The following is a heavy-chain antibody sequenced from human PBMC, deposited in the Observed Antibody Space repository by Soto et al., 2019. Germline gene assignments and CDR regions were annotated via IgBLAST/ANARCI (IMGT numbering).Heavy chain of an antibody. CDR2: IYYSGST. Sequence: SETLSLTCTVSGGSISSYYWSWIRQPPGKGLEWIGYIYYSGSTNYNPSLQSRVTISVDTSKNHFSLKLSSVTAADTAVYYCARGVEGYSYGYYFDYWGQGTLVTVSS. V-gene: IGHV4-59*01. CDR1: GGSISSYY. D-gene: IGHD5-18*01. J-gene: IGHJ4*02. CDR3: ARGVEGYSYGYYFDY.